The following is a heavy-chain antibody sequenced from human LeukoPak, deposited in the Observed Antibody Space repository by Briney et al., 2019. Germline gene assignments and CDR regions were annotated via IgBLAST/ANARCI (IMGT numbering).Heavy chain of an antibody. CDR3: ARGVSRREFDY. J-gene: IGHJ4*02. V-gene: IGHV4-59*01. D-gene: IGHD1-26*01. CDR2: IYYSGST. Sequence: PSETLSLTCTVSGGSISSYYWSWIRQPPGKGLEWIGYIYYSGSTNYNPPLKSRVTISVDTSKNQFSLKLSSVTAADTAVYYCARGVSRREFDYWGQGTLVTVSS. CDR1: GGSISSYY.